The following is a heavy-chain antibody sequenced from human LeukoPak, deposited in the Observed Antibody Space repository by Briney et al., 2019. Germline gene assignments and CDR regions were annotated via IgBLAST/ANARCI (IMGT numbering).Heavy chain of an antibody. J-gene: IGHJ3*02. V-gene: IGHV3-30*18. Sequence: GGSLRLSCAASGFTFSSYGMHWVRQAPGKGLEWVAVISYDGSNKYYADSVKGRFTISRDNSKNTLYLQMNSLRAEDTAVYYCAELHADAFDIWGQGTMVTVSS. CDR3: AELHADAFDI. CDR2: ISYDGSNK. D-gene: IGHD2-2*01. CDR1: GFTFSSYG.